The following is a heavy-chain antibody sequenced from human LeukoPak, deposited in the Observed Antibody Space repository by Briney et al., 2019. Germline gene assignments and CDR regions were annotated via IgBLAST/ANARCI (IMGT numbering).Heavy chain of an antibody. CDR2: ISWEGHTT. V-gene: IGHV3-43*01. CDR1: GFTFDDYA. D-gene: IGHD3-10*01. Sequence: PGGSLRVSCAASGFTFDDYAMHWVRQAPGKGLEWVSLISWEGHTTYYADSVRGRFTISRDNSKNSLFLEMKSPTTDDTAFYYCTRDTDFGSPTNYFDHWGQGTLVSVSS. J-gene: IGHJ4*02. CDR3: TRDTDFGSPTNYFDH.